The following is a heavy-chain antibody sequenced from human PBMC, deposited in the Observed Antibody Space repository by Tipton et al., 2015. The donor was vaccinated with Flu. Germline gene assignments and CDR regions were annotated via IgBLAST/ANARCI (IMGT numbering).Heavy chain of an antibody. CDR3: ARAGGSNSWYVY. CDR1: GASISSGSYY. D-gene: IGHD6-13*01. J-gene: IGHJ4*02. CDR2: IYTSGST. Sequence: GLVKPSQTLSLTCSVSGASISSGSYYWSWIRQPAGKGLEWIGRIYTSGSTNYNPSLTSRVTISLDTSKNQFSLKLTSVTAADTAVYYCARAGGSNSWYVYWGQGTLVTVSS. V-gene: IGHV4-61*02.